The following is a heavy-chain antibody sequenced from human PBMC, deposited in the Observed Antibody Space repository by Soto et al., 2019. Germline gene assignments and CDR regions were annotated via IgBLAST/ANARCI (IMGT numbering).Heavy chain of an antibody. CDR3: ARDIRNWNDVQH. J-gene: IGHJ1*01. V-gene: IGHV1-69*04. CDR2: IIPILGIA. D-gene: IGHD1-1*01. CDR1: GGTFSSYT. Sequence: ASVKVSCKASGGTFSSYTISWVRQAPGQGLEWMGRIIPILGIANYAQKFQGRVTITADKSTSTAYMELSSLRSEDTAVYYCARDIRNWNDVQHWGQGTLVTVSS.